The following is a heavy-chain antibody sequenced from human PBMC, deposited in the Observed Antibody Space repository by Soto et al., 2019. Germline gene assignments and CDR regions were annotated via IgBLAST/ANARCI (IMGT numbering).Heavy chain of an antibody. D-gene: IGHD6-13*01. V-gene: IGHV3-7*01. CDR1: GFTFSSFW. CDR3: ATDSVTAASTD. J-gene: IGHJ4*02. Sequence: GGSLRLSCAASGFTFSSFWMRWVRQAPGKGLEWVASIKQDGRQKYYVDSVKGRFTISRDNAKNSLYPQMNSLTAEDTDLYYCATDSVTAASTDWGQGTLVTVSS. CDR2: IKQDGRQK.